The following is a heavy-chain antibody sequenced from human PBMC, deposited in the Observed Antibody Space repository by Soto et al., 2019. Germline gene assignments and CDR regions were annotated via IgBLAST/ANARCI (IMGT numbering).Heavy chain of an antibody. J-gene: IGHJ6*02. V-gene: IGHV3-7*03. D-gene: IGHD2-15*01. CDR3: ARDTGHYCSGGSCYFYYYGMDV. Sequence: EVQLVESGGGLVQPGGSLRLSCAASGFTFSSYWMSWVRQAPGKGLEWVANIKQDGSEKYYVDSVKGRFTISRDNAKNSLYLQMNSLRAEDTAVYYCARDTGHYCSGGSCYFYYYGMDVWGQGTTVTVSS. CDR2: IKQDGSEK. CDR1: GFTFSSYW.